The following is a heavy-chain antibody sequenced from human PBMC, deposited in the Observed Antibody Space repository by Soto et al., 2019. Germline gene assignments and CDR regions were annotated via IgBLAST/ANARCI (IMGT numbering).Heavy chain of an antibody. D-gene: IGHD1-26*01. J-gene: IGHJ4*02. Sequence: EVQLVETGGGLIQPGGSLRLSCAASGFTVSSNYMSWVRQAPGKGLEWVSVIYSGGSTYYADSVEGRFTISRANSKNTLYLHMNSLRAEDTAVYYCARVGIVGPVDYWGQGTLVTVSS. V-gene: IGHV3-53*02. CDR3: ARVGIVGPVDY. CDR2: IYSGGST. CDR1: GFTVSSNY.